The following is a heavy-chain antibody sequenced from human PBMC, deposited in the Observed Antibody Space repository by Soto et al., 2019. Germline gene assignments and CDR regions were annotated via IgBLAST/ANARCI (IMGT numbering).Heavy chain of an antibody. Sequence: SVKVSCKASGGTFSSYAISWVRQAPGQGLEWMGGIIPIFGTANYAQKFQGRVTITADESTSTAYMELSSLRSEDTAVYYCARPYDILTGYNYYYGMDVWGQGTTVTVSS. V-gene: IGHV1-69*13. J-gene: IGHJ6*02. CDR2: IIPIFGTA. CDR1: GGTFSSYA. D-gene: IGHD3-9*01. CDR3: ARPYDILTGYNYYYGMDV.